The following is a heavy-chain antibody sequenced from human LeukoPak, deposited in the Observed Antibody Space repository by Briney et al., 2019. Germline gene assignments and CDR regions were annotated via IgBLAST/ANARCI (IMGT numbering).Heavy chain of an antibody. J-gene: IGHJ6*02. CDR3: ARHGTYSSGWWEGYYGMDV. V-gene: IGHV4-59*01. CDR2: VYYSGST. Sequence: SETLSLTCTVSGGSISSYYWSWIRQPPGKGLEWIGYVYYSGSTNYNPSLKSRVTISVDTSKNQFSLKLSSVTAADTAVYYCARHGTYSSGWWEGYYGMDVWDQGTTVTVSS. CDR1: GGSISSYY. D-gene: IGHD6-19*01.